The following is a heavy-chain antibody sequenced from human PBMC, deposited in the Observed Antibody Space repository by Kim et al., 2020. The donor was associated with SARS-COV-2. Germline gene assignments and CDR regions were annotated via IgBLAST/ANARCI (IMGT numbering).Heavy chain of an antibody. Sequence: GGSLRLSCAASGFTFSSYAMSWVRQAPGKGLEWVSAISGSGGSTYYADSVKGRFTISRDNSKNTLYLQMNSLRAEDTAVYYCAKEPIRGLTIFPLDAEFDYWGQGTLVTVSS. CDR3: AKEPIRGLTIFPLDAEFDY. V-gene: IGHV3-23*01. CDR1: GFTFSSYA. CDR2: ISGSGGST. J-gene: IGHJ4*02. D-gene: IGHD3-9*01.